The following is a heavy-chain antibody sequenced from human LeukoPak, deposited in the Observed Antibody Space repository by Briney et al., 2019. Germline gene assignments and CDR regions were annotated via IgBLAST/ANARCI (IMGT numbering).Heavy chain of an antibody. D-gene: IGHD3-9*01. CDR1: GFSLSTSGVG. J-gene: IGHJ5*02. CDR2: IYWNDDK. Sequence: SGPTLVNPTQTLTLTCTFSGFSLSTSGVGVGWIRQPPGKALEWLALIYWNDDKRYSPSLKSRLTITKDTSKNQVVLTMTNMYPVDTATYYCAHVGYFDWLPSPNWFDPWGQGTLVTVSS. V-gene: IGHV2-5*01. CDR3: AHVGYFDWLPSPNWFDP.